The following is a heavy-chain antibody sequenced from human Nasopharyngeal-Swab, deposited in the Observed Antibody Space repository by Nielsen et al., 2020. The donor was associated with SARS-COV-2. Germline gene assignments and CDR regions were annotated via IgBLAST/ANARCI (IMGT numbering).Heavy chain of an antibody. CDR1: GGSISTYY. CDR2: IYYSGST. CDR3: AREEQSFDY. Sequence: GSLRLSCTVFGGSISTYYWSWIRQAPGKGLEWIGYIYYSGSTNYNPSLKSRVTISVDMSKNQFSLKLSSVTAADTAVYYCAREEQSFDYWGQGTLVAVSS. J-gene: IGHJ4*02. V-gene: IGHV4-59*12. D-gene: IGHD1-26*01.